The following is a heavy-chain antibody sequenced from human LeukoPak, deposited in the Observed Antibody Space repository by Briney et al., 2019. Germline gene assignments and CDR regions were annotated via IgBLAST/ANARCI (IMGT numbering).Heavy chain of an antibody. Sequence: GSLRLSCTTSGFTFSDYAMSWVRQAPGKGLEWVAFIRSKTYAGTTEYAASVRGRFTFSRDDSKSLAYLQMNTLKTEDTAVYYCTTSPLAGVDYWGQGTLVTVSS. D-gene: IGHD3-10*01. CDR2: IRSKTYAGTT. V-gene: IGHV3-49*04. J-gene: IGHJ4*02. CDR1: GFTFSDYA. CDR3: TTSPLAGVDY.